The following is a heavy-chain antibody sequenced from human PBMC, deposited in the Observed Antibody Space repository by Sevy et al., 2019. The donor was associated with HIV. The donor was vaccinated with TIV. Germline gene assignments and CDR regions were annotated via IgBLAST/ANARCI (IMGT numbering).Heavy chain of an antibody. CDR1: GSTLTKLS. Sequence: VSVKVSCKVSGSTLTKLSMHWVRQVPGKGLEWMVSFDPEDGETFYARKFQGRVTMTEDTSTETAYMVLSSLRSEDTAVYYCATTKDYYDSSGSPFDYWGQGTLVTVSS. V-gene: IGHV1-24*01. CDR3: ATTKDYYDSSGSPFDY. CDR2: FDPEDGET. J-gene: IGHJ4*02. D-gene: IGHD3-22*01.